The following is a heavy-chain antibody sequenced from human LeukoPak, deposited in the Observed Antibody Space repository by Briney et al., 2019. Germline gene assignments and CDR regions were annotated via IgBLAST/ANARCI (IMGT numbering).Heavy chain of an antibody. V-gene: IGHV1-69*02. CDR1: GGTFSSYT. Sequence: SVKVSCKASGGTFSSYTISWVRQAPGQGLEWMGRIIPILGIANYAQKFQGRVTITADKSTSTAYMELSSLRSEDTAVYYCARGSGYYYYYMDVWGKGTTVTVSS. CDR2: IIPILGIA. J-gene: IGHJ6*03. CDR3: ARGSGYYYYYMDV. D-gene: IGHD3-10*01.